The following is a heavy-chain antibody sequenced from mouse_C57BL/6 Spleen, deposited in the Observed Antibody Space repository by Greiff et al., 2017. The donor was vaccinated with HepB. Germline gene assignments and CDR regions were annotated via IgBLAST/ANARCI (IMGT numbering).Heavy chain of an antibody. CDR1: GYSITSGYD. CDR3: AREGDYGNFAY. V-gene: IGHV3-1*01. J-gene: IGHJ3*01. D-gene: IGHD2-1*01. CDR2: ISYSGST. Sequence: EVMLVESGPGMVKPSQSLSLTCTVTGYSITSGYDWHWIRHFPGNKLEWMGYISYSGSTNYNPSLKSRISITHDTSKNHFFLKLNSVTTEDTATYYCAREGDYGNFAYWGQGTLVTVSA.